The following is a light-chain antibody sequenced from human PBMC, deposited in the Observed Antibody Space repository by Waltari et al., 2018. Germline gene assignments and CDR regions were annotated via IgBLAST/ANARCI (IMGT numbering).Light chain of an antibody. V-gene: IGKV3-11*01. Sequence: EIVLTQSPATLSVSPGERATVSCRASQNVSIFLAWSQHKPGQAPRLTIYDVANRATGIPPRFSGSGSGTDFTLTISRFESEDSAVYSCQQRSIWPPITFGQGTRLEIK. J-gene: IGKJ5*01. CDR2: DVA. CDR3: QQRSIWPPIT. CDR1: QNVSIF.